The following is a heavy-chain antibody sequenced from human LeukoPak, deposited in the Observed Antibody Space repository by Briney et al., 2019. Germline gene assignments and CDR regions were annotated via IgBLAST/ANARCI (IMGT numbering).Heavy chain of an antibody. Sequence: ASVKVSCKVSGYTLTELSMYWVRQAPGKGLEWIGGFDPEDGETLYAQKFQGRVTMTEDTSTDTAYMELSSLISEDTAVYYCATFLFSSGYYYVAFDIWGQGTMVTVSS. CDR1: GYTLTELS. V-gene: IGHV1-24*01. CDR3: ATFLFSSGYYYVAFDI. J-gene: IGHJ3*02. D-gene: IGHD3-22*01. CDR2: FDPEDGET.